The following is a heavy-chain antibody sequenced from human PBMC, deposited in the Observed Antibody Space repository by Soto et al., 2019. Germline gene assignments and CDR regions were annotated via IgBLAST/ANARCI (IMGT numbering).Heavy chain of an antibody. J-gene: IGHJ6*02. CDR3: ASAAVVVTATRNYGMDV. CDR1: VGTLSSYA. V-gene: IGHV1-69*06. CDR2: IIPIFGTA. Sequence: SVKVSCKASVGTLSSYAISLVRQAPGQGLEWMGGIIPIFGTANYSQKFQGRVTITADKSTSTAYMELSRLRSEDTAVYYRASAAVVVTATRNYGMDVWGRGTTGTVSS. D-gene: IGHD2-21*02.